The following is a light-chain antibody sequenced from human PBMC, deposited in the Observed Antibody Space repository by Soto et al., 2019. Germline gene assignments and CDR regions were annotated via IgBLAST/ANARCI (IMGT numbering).Light chain of an antibody. J-gene: IGKJ1*01. CDR3: QQYGSSPLWT. CDR2: GAS. V-gene: IGKV3-20*01. CDR1: QSVSGSY. Sequence: EIALTQSPGTLSLSPGERATLSCRASQSVSGSYLAWYQQKPGQAPRLLIYGASSRATGIPDRFSGSGSGTDFTLTISRLEPEDFAVYYCQQYGSSPLWTFGQGTKVDIK.